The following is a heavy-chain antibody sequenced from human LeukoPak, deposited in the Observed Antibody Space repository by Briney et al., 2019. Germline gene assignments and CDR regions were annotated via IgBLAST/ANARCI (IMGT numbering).Heavy chain of an antibody. CDR3: ARASGTDSGDFIQIDF. CDR1: GFTFSSYW. Sequence: PGGSLRLSCAASGFTFSSYWMHWVRQAPGKGLVWVSRINSDGSSTTYADSAKGRFTISRDNAKNTLYLQMNSLRADDTAVYYCARASGTDSGDFIQIDFWGQGTLVTVSS. J-gene: IGHJ4*02. D-gene: IGHD2-21*01. CDR2: INSDGSST. V-gene: IGHV3-74*01.